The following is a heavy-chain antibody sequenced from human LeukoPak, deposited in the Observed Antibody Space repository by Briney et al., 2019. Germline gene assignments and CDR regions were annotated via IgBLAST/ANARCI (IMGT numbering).Heavy chain of an antibody. CDR3: VALGDRIY. CDR2: ISAAGDT. J-gene: IGHJ4*02. CDR1: GFTFSSYD. Sequence: GGSLRLSCAASGFTFSSYDMHWVRQATGKGLEWVSAISAAGDTYYLDPVKGRFTISRENAKNSLYLQMNSLRAGDTAVYYCVALGDRIYWGQGTLVTVSS. D-gene: IGHD2-21*02. V-gene: IGHV3-13*01.